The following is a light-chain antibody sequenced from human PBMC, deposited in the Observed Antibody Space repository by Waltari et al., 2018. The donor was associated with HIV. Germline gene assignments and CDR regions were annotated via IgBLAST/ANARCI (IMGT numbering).Light chain of an antibody. CDR3: QAWDSTTLV. Sequence: SYDVTQPLSVSVSPGQTATLTCSGDKFGYKYTSWYQQKAGQSPVLVIYQDTQRPSDIPERFSGSNSGHTATLTISGTQPIDEADYYCQAWDSTTLVFGGGTKLTVL. V-gene: IGLV3-1*01. CDR2: QDT. J-gene: IGLJ2*01. CDR1: KFGYKY.